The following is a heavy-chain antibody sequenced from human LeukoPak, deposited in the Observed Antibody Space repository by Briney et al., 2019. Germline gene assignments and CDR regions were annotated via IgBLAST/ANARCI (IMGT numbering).Heavy chain of an antibody. Sequence: GGSLRLSCAASGFIFSRYAMGWVRQPPGKGLEWVSTISGSGGTTYYADSVKGRFTISRDSSKNTLYLQMNSLRAEDTAVYYCAILTNYYDSGRYYSLHNFFDYWGQGTLVTVSS. CDR2: ISGSGGTT. J-gene: IGHJ4*02. CDR3: AILTNYYDSGRYYSLHNFFDY. V-gene: IGHV3-23*01. D-gene: IGHD3-22*01. CDR1: GFIFSRYA.